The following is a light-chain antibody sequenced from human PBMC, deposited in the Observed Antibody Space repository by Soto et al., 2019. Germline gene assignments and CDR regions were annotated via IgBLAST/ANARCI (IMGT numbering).Light chain of an antibody. Sequence: QSVLTQPPSVSEAPRQRVTISCSGSTSNIGNNAVSWYQQFPGKAPTLIIYFDDLLPSGVSDRFSGSKSGTSASLAISGLQCEDEADYYCAAWDDSLDGVVFGGGTKLTVL. V-gene: IGLV1-36*01. CDR1: TSNIGNNA. CDR3: AAWDDSLDGVV. J-gene: IGLJ2*01. CDR2: FDD.